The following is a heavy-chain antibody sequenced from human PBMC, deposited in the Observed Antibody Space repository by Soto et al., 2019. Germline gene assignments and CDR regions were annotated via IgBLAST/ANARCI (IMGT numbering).Heavy chain of an antibody. J-gene: IGHJ5*02. V-gene: IGHV3-23*01. D-gene: IGHD6-19*01. Sequence: GGSLRLSCAASGFTFSNYVMSWVRQAQGKGLEWVSSITASGDAAYYADFVKGQFTISRDNSKSTLYLQMSSLRAEDTAVYYCAKRGDGNGWFWSTWGQGTLVTVSS. CDR1: GFTFSNYV. CDR3: AKRGDGNGWFWST. CDR2: ITASGDAA.